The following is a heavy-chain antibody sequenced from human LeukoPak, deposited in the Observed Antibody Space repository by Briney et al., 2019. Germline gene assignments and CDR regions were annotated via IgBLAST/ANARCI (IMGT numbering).Heavy chain of an antibody. J-gene: IGHJ5*01. CDR1: RFTFSNYW. V-gene: IGHV3-7*01. CDR3: AKEGAYPIITYDS. CDR2: IKQDGSEK. Sequence: PGGSLRLSCAASRFTFSNYWMNWLRQAPGKGLEWVANIKQDGSEKYYVDSVKGRFTISRDNAKNSLYLQMNSLRAEDAGVYYCAKEGAYPIITYDSWGQGTLVTVSS. D-gene: IGHD1-14*01.